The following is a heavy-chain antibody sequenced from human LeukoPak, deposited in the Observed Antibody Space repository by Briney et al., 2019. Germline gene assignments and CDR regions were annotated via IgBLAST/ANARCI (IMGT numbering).Heavy chain of an antibody. Sequence: TQTLSLTCAISGDIVSSNTAAWNWIRQSPSRGLEWLGRTLYRSKWYNDYAVSVKSRIFINPDTSKNQFSLQLNFVTPEDTAVYYCAREVAGTYAFDYWGQGTLVTVPS. V-gene: IGHV6-1*01. CDR3: AREVAGTYAFDY. D-gene: IGHD6-19*01. CDR2: TLYRSKWYN. J-gene: IGHJ4*02. CDR1: GDIVSSNTAA.